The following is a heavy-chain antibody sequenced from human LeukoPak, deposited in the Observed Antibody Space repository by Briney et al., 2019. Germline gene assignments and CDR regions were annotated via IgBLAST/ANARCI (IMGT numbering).Heavy chain of an antibody. D-gene: IGHD2-15*01. Sequence: GRSLRLSCAASGFKFDEYAMHWVRQAPEKGLEWVAGITWNSGSLGYADSVKGRFTISRDNAKMSLYLQMNSLRPEDTALYYCANLGFWGQGTLVSVSS. CDR1: GFKFDEYA. V-gene: IGHV3-9*01. CDR3: ANLGF. CDR2: ITWNSGSL. J-gene: IGHJ4*02.